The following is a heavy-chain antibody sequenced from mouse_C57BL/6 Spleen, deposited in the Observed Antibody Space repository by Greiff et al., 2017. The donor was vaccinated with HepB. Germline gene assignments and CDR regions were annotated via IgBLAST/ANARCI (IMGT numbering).Heavy chain of an antibody. Sequence: EVQLQESGPELVKPGASVKMSCKASGYTFTDYNMHWVKQSHGKSLEWIGYINPNNGGTSYNQKFKGKATLTVNKSSSTAYMELRSLTSEDSAVYYCARDYYGSAGYWGQGTTLTVSS. V-gene: IGHV1-22*01. CDR2: INPNNGGT. CDR3: ARDYYGSAGY. D-gene: IGHD1-1*01. J-gene: IGHJ2*01. CDR1: GYTFTDYN.